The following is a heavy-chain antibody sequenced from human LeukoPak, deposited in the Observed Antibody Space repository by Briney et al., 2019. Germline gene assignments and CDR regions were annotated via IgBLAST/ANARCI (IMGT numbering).Heavy chain of an antibody. J-gene: IGHJ6*03. V-gene: IGHV3-48*03. CDR3: ARVRMGLLFYMDV. CDR2: ISSSGNTR. CDR1: GFTFSSYE. Sequence: PGGSLRLSCAASGFTFSSYEMNWVRQAPGKGLEWVSYISSSGNTRYYADSVKGRFTISRDNAKNSLYLQMNSLRAEDTAVYYCARVRMGLLFYMDVWGKGTTVTISS. D-gene: IGHD3-3*01.